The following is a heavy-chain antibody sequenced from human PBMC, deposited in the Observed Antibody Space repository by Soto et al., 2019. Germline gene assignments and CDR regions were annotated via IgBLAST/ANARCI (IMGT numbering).Heavy chain of an antibody. D-gene: IGHD3-10*01. J-gene: IGHJ4*02. Sequence: GGSLRLSCAASGFSFSNYNMNWVRQAPGKGLEWVSYITSRSSTIYYADSVKGRFTISRDNAKNSLYLHMNSLRAEDTAVYYCARELKGSTNYFDYWGQGTLVTVSS. CDR1: GFSFSNYN. CDR2: ITSRSSTI. V-gene: IGHV3-48*01. CDR3: ARELKGSTNYFDY.